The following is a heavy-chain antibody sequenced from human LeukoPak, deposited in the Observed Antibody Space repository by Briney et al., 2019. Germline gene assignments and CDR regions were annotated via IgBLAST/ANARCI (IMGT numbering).Heavy chain of an antibody. CDR2: VNPDENTK. Sequence: GGSLRLSCAASGFTFKDCWLSWVRRAPGKGLEWVANVNPDENTKLYMDSVKGRFTISRDNAKRSLYLQMTSLRVEDTAVYYCARGCTGDWSLGGQGALVTVSS. CDR3: ARGCTGDWSL. D-gene: IGHD2-8*02. V-gene: IGHV3-7*03. CDR1: GFTFKDCW. J-gene: IGHJ4*02.